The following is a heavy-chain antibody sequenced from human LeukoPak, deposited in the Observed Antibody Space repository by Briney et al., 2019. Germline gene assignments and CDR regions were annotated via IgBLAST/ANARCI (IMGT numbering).Heavy chain of an antibody. D-gene: IGHD4-11*01. CDR1: GDSVSSNSAA. Sequence: SQTLSLTCAISGDSVSSNSAAWNWIRQSPSRGLEWLGRTYYRSKWYNDYAESVESRITINSDTSKNQFSLHLNSVTPEDTAVYYCARKGTVTTPFDYWGQGNLVTVSS. CDR3: ARKGTVTTPFDY. J-gene: IGHJ4*02. V-gene: IGHV6-1*01. CDR2: TYYRSKWYN.